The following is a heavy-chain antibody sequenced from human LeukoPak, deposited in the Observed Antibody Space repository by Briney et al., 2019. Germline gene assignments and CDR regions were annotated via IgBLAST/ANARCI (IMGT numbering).Heavy chain of an antibody. CDR3: ARTIGGAGTVGGFYY. Sequence: SQTLSLTCAISGDSVASDSAAWNWIRQSPSRGLEWLGRTYYRSKWYNDYAVSVKSRITINPDTSKNQFYLQLNSVTPDDTAVYYCARTIGGAGTVGGFYYWGQGTLVTVSS. CDR2: TYYRSKWYN. CDR1: GDSVASDSAA. J-gene: IGHJ4*02. D-gene: IGHD6-13*01. V-gene: IGHV6-1*01.